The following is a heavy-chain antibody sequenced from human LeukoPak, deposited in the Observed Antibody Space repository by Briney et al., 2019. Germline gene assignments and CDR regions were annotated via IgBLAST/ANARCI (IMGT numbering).Heavy chain of an antibody. CDR2: ISYDGSNK. CDR3: ARPPRLLTGNNGVDC. D-gene: IGHD2-21*01. CDR1: GFTFSNYP. J-gene: IGHJ4*02. V-gene: IGHV3-30*01. Sequence: PGGSLRLSCSASGFTFSNYPMHWVRQTPGKGLEWVAVISYDGSNKFYSDSVKGRSTVSRANSNNTLSLQINSLRPEDTAVYYCARPPRLLTGNNGVDCWGLGTRVTVSS.